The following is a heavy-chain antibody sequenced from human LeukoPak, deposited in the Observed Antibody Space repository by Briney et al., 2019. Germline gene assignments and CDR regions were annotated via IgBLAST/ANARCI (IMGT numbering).Heavy chain of an antibody. CDR1: GYTFTSYA. D-gene: IGHD3-10*01. V-gene: IGHV1-3*01. J-gene: IGHJ4*02. Sequence: GASVKVSCKASGYTFTSYAMHWVRQAPGQRLEWMGWINAGNGNTKYSQKFQGRVTITRDTSASTAYMELSSLRSEDTAVYYCARDQPGFGELLYDYWAREPWSPSPQ. CDR2: INAGNGNT. CDR3: ARDQPGFGELLYDY.